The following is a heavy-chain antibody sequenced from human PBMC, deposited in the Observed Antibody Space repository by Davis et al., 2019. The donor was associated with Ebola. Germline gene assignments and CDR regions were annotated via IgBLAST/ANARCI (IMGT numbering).Heavy chain of an antibody. CDR3: AHKAYGSLSNWFDP. CDR1: GFSLSTSAVG. Sequence: SGPTLVKPTQSLTLTCTFSGFSLSTSAVGVGWIRQPPGKALEWLATIYWDDDTRHSPSLKNRLTITKDTSKNQVVLTMTNMDPVDTATYYCAHKAYGSLSNWFDPWGQGTLVTVSS. V-gene: IGHV2-5*02. CDR2: IYWDDDT. J-gene: IGHJ5*02. D-gene: IGHD4-17*01.